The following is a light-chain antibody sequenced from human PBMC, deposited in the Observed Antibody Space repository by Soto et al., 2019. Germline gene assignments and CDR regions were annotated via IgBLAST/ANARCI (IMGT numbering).Light chain of an antibody. CDR3: QQYKNWPFT. CDR2: GAS. Sequence: EIVLTQSPSTLFLSPGKIVKLYCRASQSVYVNVAWYQHKPGQAPRLLVSGASTRATGMPARFSGSGSETEFSLTISSLQSEDSAVYYCQQYKNWPFTFGQGRLLAI. CDR1: QSVYVN. J-gene: IGKJ5*01. V-gene: IGKV3-15*01.